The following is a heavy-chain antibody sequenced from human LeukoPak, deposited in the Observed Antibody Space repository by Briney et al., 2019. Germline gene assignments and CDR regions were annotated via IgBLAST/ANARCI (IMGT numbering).Heavy chain of an antibody. D-gene: IGHD3-9*01. CDR2: INPDSGGT. CDR3: ARDIPNYDILTGYTIGSYFDY. V-gene: IGHV1-2*02. J-gene: IGHJ4*02. CDR1: GYTFTDYY. Sequence: GASVQVSCKASGYTFTDYYMHWVRQAPGEGLEWMGWINPDSGGTNYAQKSQGRVTMTRDTSISTAYMELNRLRSDDTAVYYCARDIPNYDILTGYTIGSYFDYWGQGTLVTVSS.